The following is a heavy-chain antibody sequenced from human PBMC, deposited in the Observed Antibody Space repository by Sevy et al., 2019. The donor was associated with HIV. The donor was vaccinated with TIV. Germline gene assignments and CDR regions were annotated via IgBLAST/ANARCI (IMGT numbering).Heavy chain of an antibody. D-gene: IGHD3-22*01. J-gene: IGHJ4*02. CDR1: GFTFSSYA. V-gene: IGHV3-23*01. Sequence: GGSLRLSCAASGFTFSSYAMSWVRQAPGKGLEWVSAISGSGGSTHYADSVKGRFTISRDNSKNTLYLQMNSLRAEDTAVYYCAKKQAGYYDSSGYYYLLGYFDYWGQGTLVTVSS. CDR2: ISGSGGST. CDR3: AKKQAGYYDSSGYYYLLGYFDY.